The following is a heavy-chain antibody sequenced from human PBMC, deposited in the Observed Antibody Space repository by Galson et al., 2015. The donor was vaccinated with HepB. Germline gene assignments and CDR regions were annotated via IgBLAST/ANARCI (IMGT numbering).Heavy chain of an antibody. V-gene: IGHV3-15*03. CDR2: VKSKANGETI. D-gene: IGHD1-26*01. J-gene: IGHJ4*02. Sequence: SMRPSCAGCGFTCSNAWMNWVRQAPGKGLEWVGRVKSKANGETIYYAAPAKGRFTISSDDSQNTLYLQMNSLNTEDTAVYYCTTTLREGALKDWGQGTLIIVSS. CDR1: GFTCSNAW. CDR3: TTTLREGALKD.